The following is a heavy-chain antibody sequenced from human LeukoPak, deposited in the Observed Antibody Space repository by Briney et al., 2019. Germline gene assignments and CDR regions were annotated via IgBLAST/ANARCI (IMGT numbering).Heavy chain of an antibody. V-gene: IGHV4-39*07. CDR3: ARTTMVRGTYYMDV. CDR1: GGSISSSSYY. J-gene: IGHJ6*03. D-gene: IGHD3-10*01. Sequence: PSETLSLTCTVSGGSISSSSYYWGWIRQPPGKGLEWIGSIYYSGSTYYNPSLKSRVTISVDTSKNQFSLKLSSVTAADTAVYYCARTTMVRGTYYMDVWGKGTTVTVSS. CDR2: IYYSGST.